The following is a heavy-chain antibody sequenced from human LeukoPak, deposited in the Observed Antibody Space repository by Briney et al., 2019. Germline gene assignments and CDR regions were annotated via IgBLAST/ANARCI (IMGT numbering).Heavy chain of an antibody. CDR1: GYTFTGYY. V-gene: IGHV1-2*02. D-gene: IGHD3-22*01. Sequence: ASVKVSCKASGYTFTGYYMHWVRQAPGQGLEWMGWINPNSGGTNYAQKFQGRVTMTRDTSISTAYMELSSLRSDDTAVYYCARDGGYHGVGDGNYFYYYGMDVWGQGTTVTVSS. CDR3: ARDGGYHGVGDGNYFYYYGMDV. J-gene: IGHJ6*02. CDR2: INPNSGGT.